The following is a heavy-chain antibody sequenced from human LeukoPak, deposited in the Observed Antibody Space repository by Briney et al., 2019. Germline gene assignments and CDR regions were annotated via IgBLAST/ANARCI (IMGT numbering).Heavy chain of an antibody. Sequence: GASVKVSCKASGYTFTSYAMNWVRQAPGQGLEWMGWINTNTGNPTYAQGFTGRFVFSLDTSVSTAYLQISSLKAEDTAVYYCARVGRNDYGDNNWFDPWGQGTLVTVSS. V-gene: IGHV7-4-1*02. CDR2: INTNTGNP. D-gene: IGHD4-17*01. CDR1: GYTFTSYA. CDR3: ARVGRNDYGDNNWFDP. J-gene: IGHJ5*02.